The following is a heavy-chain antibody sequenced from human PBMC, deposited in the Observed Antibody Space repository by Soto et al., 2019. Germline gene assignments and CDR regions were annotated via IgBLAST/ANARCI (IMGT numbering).Heavy chain of an antibody. CDR3: ARDWGSSGWFNWFDP. Sequence: QVQLVESGGGVVQPGRSQRLSCAASGFTFNNYGMHWVRQAPGKGLEWVAILSHDGTITYYGDSVRGRFTVSRDESKNTLYLQMNSLRPEDTAVYYCARDWGSSGWFNWFDPWGQGTLVTVSS. D-gene: IGHD6-19*01. J-gene: IGHJ5*02. V-gene: IGHV3-30*03. CDR1: GFTFNNYG. CDR2: LSHDGTIT.